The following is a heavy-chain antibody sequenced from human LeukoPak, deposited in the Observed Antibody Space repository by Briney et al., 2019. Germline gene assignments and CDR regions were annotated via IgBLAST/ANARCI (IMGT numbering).Heavy chain of an antibody. CDR3: ARDAKVAAFDP. V-gene: IGHV4-59*01. J-gene: IGHJ5*02. D-gene: IGHD2-15*01. CDR2: IYYSGST. CDR1: GGSISSYY. Sequence: PSETLSLTCTVSGGSISSYYWSWIRQPPGKGLEWIGYIYYSGSTNYNPSLKSRVTISVDTSKNQFSLKLSSVTAADTAVYYCARDAKVAAFDPWGQGTLVTVSS.